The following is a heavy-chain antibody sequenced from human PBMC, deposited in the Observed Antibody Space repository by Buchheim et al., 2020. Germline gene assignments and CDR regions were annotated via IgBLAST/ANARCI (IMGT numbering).Heavy chain of an antibody. D-gene: IGHD2/OR15-2a*01. CDR2: ISHSGGNT. Sequence: EVQLLESGGGLVQPGGSLRLTCAASGFTLSSYAMTWVRQAPGKGLEWVSTISHSGGNTYYEASVKGRFTISRDNSKNTLYLQMSSLRVEDTAMYYCAKGVLNSSARPFDYWGRGTL. J-gene: IGHJ4*02. V-gene: IGHV3-23*01. CDR1: GFTLSSYA. CDR3: AKGVLNSSARPFDY.